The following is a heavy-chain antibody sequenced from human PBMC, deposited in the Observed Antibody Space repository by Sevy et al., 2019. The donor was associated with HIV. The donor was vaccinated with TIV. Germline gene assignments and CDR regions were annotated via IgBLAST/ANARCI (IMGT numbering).Heavy chain of an antibody. Sequence: GGSLRLSCAASGFTFSTYEMNWVRQAPRKGLEWGSYISSSGSTIYYADSVKGRFTISRDSAKNSLYLQMNSLRAEDTAVYYCARGAWGGIDYWGQGTLVTVSS. V-gene: IGHV3-48*03. D-gene: IGHD3-16*01. J-gene: IGHJ4*02. CDR2: ISSSGSTI. CDR1: GFTFSTYE. CDR3: ARGAWGGIDY.